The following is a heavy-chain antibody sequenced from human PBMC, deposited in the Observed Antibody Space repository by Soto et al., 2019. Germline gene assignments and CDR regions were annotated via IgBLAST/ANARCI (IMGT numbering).Heavy chain of an antibody. D-gene: IGHD3-22*01. J-gene: IGHJ4*02. CDR2: MNPNSGNT. V-gene: IGHV1-8*02. CDR1: GYTFTTYD. CDR3: ARGQYFSDSSGYDDY. Sequence: ASVKVSCKASGYTFTTYDINWVRQAAGQGLVWMGWMNPNSGNTGYAQKFQDRVTMTRDTSISTAYMELSDLRSEDTAVYYCARGQYFSDSSGYDDYWGQGTQVTVSS.